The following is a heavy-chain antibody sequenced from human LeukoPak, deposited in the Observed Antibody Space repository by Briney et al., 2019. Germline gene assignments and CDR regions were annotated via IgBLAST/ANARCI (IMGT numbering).Heavy chain of an antibody. CDR3: ARSKLEVGDAFDI. D-gene: IGHD3-3*01. CDR1: GGSISSYY. V-gene: IGHV4-59*01. CDR2: INYSGST. Sequence: SETLSLTCTVSGGSISSYYWSWIRQPPGKGLEWIGYINYSGSTNYDPSLRSRVTISVDTSKNHFSLKLSSVTAADTAVYYCARSKLEVGDAFDIWGQGTMVTVSS. J-gene: IGHJ3*02.